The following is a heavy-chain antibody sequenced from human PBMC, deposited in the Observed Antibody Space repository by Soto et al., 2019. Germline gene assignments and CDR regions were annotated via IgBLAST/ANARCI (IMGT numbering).Heavy chain of an antibody. V-gene: IGHV3-30-3*01. CDR2: ISYDGSNK. D-gene: IGHD6-19*01. CDR1: RLTFSSYA. Sequence: GGSLRLSCAAARLTFSSYAMHWVRQAPGKGLEWVAVISYDGSNKYYADSVKGRFTISRDNSKNTLYLQMNSLRAEDTAVYYCARDPGMAVPFDYWGQGTLVTVSS. CDR3: ARDPGMAVPFDY. J-gene: IGHJ4*02.